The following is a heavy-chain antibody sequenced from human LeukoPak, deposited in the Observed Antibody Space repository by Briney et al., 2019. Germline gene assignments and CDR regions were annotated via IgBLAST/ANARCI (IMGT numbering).Heavy chain of an antibody. CDR1: GGSISSYY. D-gene: IGHD3-22*01. CDR2: IYYSGST. V-gene: IGHV4-59*01. J-gene: IGHJ4*02. Sequence: SETLSLTCTVSGGSISSYYWSWIRQPPGKGLEWIGYIYYSGSTNYNPSLKSRVTISVDTSKNQFSLKLSSATAADTAVYYCARESSGYSAYFDYWGQGTLVTVSS. CDR3: ARESSGYSAYFDY.